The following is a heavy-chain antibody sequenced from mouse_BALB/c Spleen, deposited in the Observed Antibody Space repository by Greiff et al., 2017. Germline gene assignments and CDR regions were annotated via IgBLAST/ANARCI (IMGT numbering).Heavy chain of an antibody. CDR2: ISYSGST. V-gene: IGHV3-2*02. CDR3: ARSSYRYDEYYFDY. D-gene: IGHD2-14*01. CDR1: GYSITSDYA. J-gene: IGHJ2*01. Sequence: EVQLVESGPGLVKPSQSLSLTCTVTGYSITSDYAWNWIRQFPGNKLEWMGYISYSGSTSYNPSLKSRISITRDTSKNQFFLQLNSVTTEDTATYYCARSSYRYDEYYFDYWGQGTTLTVSS.